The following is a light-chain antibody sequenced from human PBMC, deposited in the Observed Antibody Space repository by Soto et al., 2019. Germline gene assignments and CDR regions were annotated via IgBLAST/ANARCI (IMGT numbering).Light chain of an antibody. J-gene: IGKJ1*01. CDR3: QQYYITPPT. CDR2: WAS. V-gene: IGKV4-1*01. CDR1: QSVLYSSNNKNY. Sequence: DIVMTQSPDSLAVSLGERATINCKSSQSVLYSSNNKNYLAWYQQKPGQPPKLLIYWASTRESGVPDRFSGSESGTDFTLTISSLQAEDVAVYYCQQYYITPPTFGQGTKVEIK.